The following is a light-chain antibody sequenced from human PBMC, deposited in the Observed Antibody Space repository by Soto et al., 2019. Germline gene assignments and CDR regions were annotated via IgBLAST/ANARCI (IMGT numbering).Light chain of an antibody. CDR1: NSNVGSNL. CDR3: APWDDSLSGWV. CDR2: SYN. J-gene: IGLJ3*02. Sequence: QSVLTQPPSASGTPGQRVTISCSGTNSNVGSNLVYWYQHLPGTTPKLPVFSYNQRPSGVPDRFSGSKSGSSASLAISGLRSEDEADYYCAPWDDSLSGWVFGGGTKLTVL. V-gene: IGLV1-47*02.